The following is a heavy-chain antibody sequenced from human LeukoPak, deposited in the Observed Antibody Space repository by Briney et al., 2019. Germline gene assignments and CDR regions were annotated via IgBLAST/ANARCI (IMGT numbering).Heavy chain of an antibody. CDR2: INPNSGGT. D-gene: IGHD2-2*01. V-gene: IGHV1-2*02. CDR3: PRAGGSSTSCYVNWFDP. J-gene: IGHJ5*02. CDR1: GYTFTGYY. Sequence: ASVTVSCKASGYTFTGYYMHWVRQAPGQGLEWMGWINPNSGGTNYAQKFQGRVTMTRETSIGTAYKELSRLRSNDTDVYYCPRAGGSSTSCYVNWFDPWGQGTLVTVSS.